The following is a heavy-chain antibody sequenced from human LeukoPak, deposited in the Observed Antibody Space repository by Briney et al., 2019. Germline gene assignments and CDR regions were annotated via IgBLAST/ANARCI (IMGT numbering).Heavy chain of an antibody. V-gene: IGHV3-33*06. CDR2: MWYDGSNK. J-gene: IGHJ4*02. CDR1: GFTFSSYG. D-gene: IGHD3-10*01. CDR3: AKVTGSGSQR. Sequence: PGRSLRLSCAASGFTFSSYGMHWGRQAPGKGLEWVAVMWYDGSNKYYADSVKGRFTISRDNSKNTLYLQMNSLRAEDTAVYYCAKVTGSGSQRWGQGTLVTVSS.